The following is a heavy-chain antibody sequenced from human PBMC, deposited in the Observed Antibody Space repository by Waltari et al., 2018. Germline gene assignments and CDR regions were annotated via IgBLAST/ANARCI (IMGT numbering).Heavy chain of an antibody. J-gene: IGHJ5*02. V-gene: IGHV4-39*01. CDR3: ARARCSTSSCLFVSGFDP. CDR2: AYYSGST. CDR1: SVSINGGY. D-gene: IGHD6-13*01. Sequence: QLHLQESGPGLVEPSGTLYLTCSVASVSINGGYWGWTRPPPGKGLEWLGNAYYSGSTYYSPSLDSRIAISVDTSRNQFFLSLTSVTAADTAVYYCARARCSTSSCLFVSGFDPWGQGILVTVSS.